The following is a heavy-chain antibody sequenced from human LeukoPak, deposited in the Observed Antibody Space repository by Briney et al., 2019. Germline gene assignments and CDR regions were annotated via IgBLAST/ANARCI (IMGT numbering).Heavy chain of an antibody. CDR1: GYTFTSYG. V-gene: IGHV1-18*01. D-gene: IGHD3-22*01. CDR2: IRPYNGNT. J-gene: IGHJ4*02. CDR3: ARDVEMYYDSSAFGDY. Sequence: ASVKVSCKASGYTFTSYGISWVRQAPGQGLEWMGWIRPYNGNTNYAQKLQGRVTMTTDTSTSTAYMELRSLRSDDTAIYYCARDVEMYYDSSAFGDYWGQGTLVTVSS.